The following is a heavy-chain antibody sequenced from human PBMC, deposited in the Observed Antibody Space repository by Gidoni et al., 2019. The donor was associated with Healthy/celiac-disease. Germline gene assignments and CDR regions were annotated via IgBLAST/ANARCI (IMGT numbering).Heavy chain of an antibody. D-gene: IGHD5-18*01. Sequence: QVQLVESGGGVVQPGRSLRLSCAASGFTFSSYAMHWVRQAPGKGLEWVAVISYDGSNKYYADSVKGRFTISRDNSKNTLYLQMNSLRAEDTAVYYCARDDTAMVTFDYWGQGTLVTVSS. V-gene: IGHV3-30-3*01. J-gene: IGHJ4*02. CDR3: ARDDTAMVTFDY. CDR1: GFTFSSYA. CDR2: ISYDGSNK.